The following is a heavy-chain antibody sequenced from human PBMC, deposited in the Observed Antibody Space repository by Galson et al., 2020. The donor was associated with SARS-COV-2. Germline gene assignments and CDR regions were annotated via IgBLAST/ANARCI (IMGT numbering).Heavy chain of an antibody. Sequence: GGSLRLSCKGSGYSFSTYWIGWVRQMPGKGLEWVGIIYPGDSDTRYSPSFQGQVTISADKSISTAYLQWSSLKASDTAMYYCARHVGSSWYLASDNYYYMDVWGKGTTVTVSS. J-gene: IGHJ6*03. V-gene: IGHV5-51*01. CDR2: IYPGDSDT. D-gene: IGHD6-13*01. CDR3: ARHVGSSWYLASDNYYYMDV. CDR1: GYSFSTYW.